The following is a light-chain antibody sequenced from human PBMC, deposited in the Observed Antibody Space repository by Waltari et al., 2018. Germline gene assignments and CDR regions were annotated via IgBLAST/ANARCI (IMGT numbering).Light chain of an antibody. V-gene: IGKV3-20*01. CDR1: QRVSWA. Sequence: DIVLTQSPGTLSLSPGERATLSCRASQRVSWALAWYQQNPGQAPRLLIYGASNRATGIPDRVSGSGAGTDYSLSISRLEPEDFAVYYCQHYVSLPVTFGQGTKVEIK. CDR2: GAS. J-gene: IGKJ1*01. CDR3: QHYVSLPVT.